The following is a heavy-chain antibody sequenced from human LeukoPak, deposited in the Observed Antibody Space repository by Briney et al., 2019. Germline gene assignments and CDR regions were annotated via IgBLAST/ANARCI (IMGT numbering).Heavy chain of an antibody. D-gene: IGHD5-12*01. CDR3: ATLVGLPGHFDAFDI. CDR2: ISGSSNTM. J-gene: IGHJ3*02. V-gene: IGHV3-48*01. Sequence: GGSLRLSCAAFEFTFSSYYMNWVRQAPGEGLEWISYISGSSNTMYYADSVKGRFFISRDNARNSLYLQINGLTVEDTAVYYCATLVGLPGHFDAFDIWGQGTMVTVSS. CDR1: EFTFSSYY.